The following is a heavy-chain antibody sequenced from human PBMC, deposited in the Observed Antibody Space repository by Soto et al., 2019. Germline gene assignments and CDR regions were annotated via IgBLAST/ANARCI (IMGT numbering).Heavy chain of an antibody. Sequence: SETLSLTCTVSGGSVSSGSYYWSWIRQPPGKGLEWIGYIYYSRSTNYNPSLKSRVTISVDTSKNQFSLKLSSVTAADTAVYYCARGGFYRMDVWGQGTTVTVSS. V-gene: IGHV4-61*01. D-gene: IGHD3-10*01. J-gene: IGHJ6*02. CDR2: IYYSRST. CDR1: GGSVSSGSYY. CDR3: ARGGFYRMDV.